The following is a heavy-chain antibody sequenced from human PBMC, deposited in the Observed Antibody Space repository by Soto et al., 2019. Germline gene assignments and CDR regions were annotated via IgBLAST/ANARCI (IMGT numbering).Heavy chain of an antibody. J-gene: IGHJ5*02. D-gene: IGHD3-22*01. V-gene: IGHV4-30-2*01. CDR2: IYHSGST. CDR3: ARADSRGGWFDP. Sequence: QLQLQESGSGLVKPSQTLSLTCAVSGGSISSGGYSWSWIRQPPGKGLEWIGYIYHSGSTYYNPSPTRRAPISVDGSTHQFSLNLSSVTAADPAGYSCARADSRGGWFDPWGQGTLVTVSS. CDR1: GGSISSGGYS.